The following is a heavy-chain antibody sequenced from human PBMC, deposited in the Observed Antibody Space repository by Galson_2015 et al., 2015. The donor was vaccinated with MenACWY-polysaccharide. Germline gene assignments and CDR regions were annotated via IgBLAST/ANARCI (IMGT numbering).Heavy chain of an antibody. V-gene: IGHV4-61*08. D-gene: IGHD1-26*01. CDR3: AREPTYSGSFGWFDP. CDR1: GASVTSGGYY. J-gene: IGHJ5*02. CDR2: NSYSGKA. Sequence: LSLTCTVSGASVTSGGYYWSWLRQPPGAGLEWIGFNSYSGKANYNPSLKSRVTISIDTSKNQFSLRLSSVTPADTAIYYCAREPTYSGSFGWFDPWGQGTLVTVSS.